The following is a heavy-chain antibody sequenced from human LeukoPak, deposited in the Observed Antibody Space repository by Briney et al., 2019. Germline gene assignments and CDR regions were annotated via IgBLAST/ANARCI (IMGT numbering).Heavy chain of an antibody. CDR2: ISGSGGST. Sequence: GGSLRLSCAASGFIFRSYTMNWVRQAPGKGLEWVSAISGSGGSTYYADSMKGRSTISRDNSKNTLYLQMNSLRAEHTAVHYCAKDPLGYCSGGSCYGYWGQGTLVTVSS. V-gene: IGHV3-23*01. CDR3: AKDPLGYCSGGSCYGY. D-gene: IGHD2-15*01. J-gene: IGHJ4*02. CDR1: GFIFRSYT.